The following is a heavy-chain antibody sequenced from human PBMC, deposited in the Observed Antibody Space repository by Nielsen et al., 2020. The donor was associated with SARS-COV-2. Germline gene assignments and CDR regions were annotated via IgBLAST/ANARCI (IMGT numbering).Heavy chain of an antibody. Sequence: GESLKISCAASGFTLNSHAMSWVRQAPGKGLEWVSLISASGSSTYYADSVKGRFTISRDNSKNTLYLQMNSLRAEDKAVYYCAKRSGYTSGWYGDYWGQGTLVTVSS. J-gene: IGHJ4*02. D-gene: IGHD6-19*01. V-gene: IGHV3-23*01. CDR2: ISASGSST. CDR1: GFTLNSHA. CDR3: AKRSGYTSGWYGDY.